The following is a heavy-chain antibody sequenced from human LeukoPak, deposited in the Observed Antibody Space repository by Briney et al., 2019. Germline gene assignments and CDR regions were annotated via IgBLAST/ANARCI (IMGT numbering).Heavy chain of an antibody. J-gene: IGHJ4*02. Sequence: GGSLRLSCAASGFAFSSYGMHWVRQAPGKGLEWVAVIWYDGSNKYYADSVKGRFTISRDNSKNTLYLQMNSLRAEDTAVYYCAKGRMIAVDYWGQGTLVTVSS. D-gene: IGHD3-22*01. V-gene: IGHV3-30*02. CDR2: IWYDGSNK. CDR3: AKGRMIAVDY. CDR1: GFAFSSYG.